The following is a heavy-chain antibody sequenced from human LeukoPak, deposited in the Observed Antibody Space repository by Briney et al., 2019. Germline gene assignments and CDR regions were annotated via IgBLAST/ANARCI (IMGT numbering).Heavy chain of an antibody. V-gene: IGHV1-2*02. Sequence: GASVKVSCKASGCTFTGYYMHWVRQAPGQGLEWMGWINPNSGGTNYAQKFQGRVTMTRDTSISTAYMELSRLRSDDTAVYYCARVDAVAGTYYYYGMDVWGQGTTVTVSS. CDR1: GCTFTGYY. J-gene: IGHJ6*02. CDR2: INPNSGGT. CDR3: ARVDAVAGTYYYYGMDV. D-gene: IGHD6-19*01.